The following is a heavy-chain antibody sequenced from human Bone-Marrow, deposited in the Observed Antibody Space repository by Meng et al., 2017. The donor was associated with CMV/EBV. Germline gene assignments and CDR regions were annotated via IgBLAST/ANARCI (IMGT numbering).Heavy chain of an antibody. V-gene: IGHV1-8*03. D-gene: IGHD3-3*01. CDR1: GYTFTSYD. CDR3: ARAKYDFWSGHFDY. CDR2: MNPNSGNT. J-gene: IGHJ4*02. Sequence: ASVKVSCKASGYTFTSYDINWVRQATGQGLEWMGWMNPNSGNTGYAQKFQGRVTITGNTSISTAYMELGSLRSEDTAVYYCARAKYDFWSGHFDYWGQGTLATVSS.